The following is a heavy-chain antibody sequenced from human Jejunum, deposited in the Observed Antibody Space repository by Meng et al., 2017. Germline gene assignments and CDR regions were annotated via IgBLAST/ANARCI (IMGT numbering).Heavy chain of an antibody. J-gene: IGHJ4*02. CDR1: GGAFNGYY. D-gene: IGHD1-1*01. V-gene: IGHV4-34*02. CDR3: ARLTLLEYLSYGLPYFEY. CDR2: INQSGRT. Sequence: QVRLQPWGAGSFTPLETRFPPCAVYGGAFNGYYWSWIRQSPGRGLEWIGEINQSGRTHYTPSLVGRATLSAGPSKQQFSLELKSMTAADTAVYYCARLTLLEYLSYGLPYFEYWGQGGLVTVSS.